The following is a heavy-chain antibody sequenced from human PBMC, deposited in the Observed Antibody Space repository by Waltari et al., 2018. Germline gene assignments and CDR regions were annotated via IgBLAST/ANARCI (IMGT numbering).Heavy chain of an antibody. D-gene: IGHD3-16*01. CDR1: GFTFSSYA. J-gene: IGHJ4*02. CDR3: GKAKYAGGGIY. CDR2: INSGGSST. V-gene: IGHV3-23*03. Sequence: EVQLLESGGGLVQPGGSLRLSCAASGFTFSSYAMSWVRQAPGKGLEWVPVINSGGSSTYYADSVKGRFTISRDNSKNTLYLQMNGLRAEDTAVYYCGKAKYAGGGIYWGQGTLVTVSS.